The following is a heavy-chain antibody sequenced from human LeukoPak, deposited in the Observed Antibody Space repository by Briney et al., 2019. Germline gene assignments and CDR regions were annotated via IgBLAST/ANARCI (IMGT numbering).Heavy chain of an antibody. CDR1: GFTFSNAW. V-gene: IGHV3-15*07. Sequence: GGSLRLSCAASGFTFSNAWMNWVRQALGKGLEWVGRIKSKTDGGTTDYAAPVKGRFTISRDDSKNTLYLQMNSLKTEDTAVYYCTTLGPRGKNSYYYYGMDVWGQGTTVTVSS. J-gene: IGHJ6*02. D-gene: IGHD1-26*01. CDR2: IKSKTDGGTT. CDR3: TTLGPRGKNSYYYYGMDV.